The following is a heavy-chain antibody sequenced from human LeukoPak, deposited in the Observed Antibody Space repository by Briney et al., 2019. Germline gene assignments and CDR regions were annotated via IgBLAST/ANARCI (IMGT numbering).Heavy chain of an antibody. Sequence: ASVKVSCKASGGTFSSYAISWVRQAPGQGLEWMGGIIPIFGTANYAQKFQGRVTITADESTSTAYMALSSLRSEDTAVYYCASWVLAEVRGASYYYYMDVWGKGTTVTISS. J-gene: IGHJ6*03. CDR1: GGTFSSYA. V-gene: IGHV1-69*01. CDR2: IIPIFGTA. CDR3: ASWVLAEVRGASYYYYMDV. D-gene: IGHD3-10*01.